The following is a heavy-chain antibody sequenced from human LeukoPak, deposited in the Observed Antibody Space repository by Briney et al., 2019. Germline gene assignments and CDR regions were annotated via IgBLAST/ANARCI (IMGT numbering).Heavy chain of an antibody. CDR2: IYYSGST. D-gene: IGHD2-2*01. CDR3: ARGLQYCSSTSCAPYAYYFDY. CDR1: GGSISSYY. V-gene: IGHV4-59*12. J-gene: IGHJ4*02. Sequence: SETLSLTCTVSGGSISSYYWSWIRQPPGKGLEWIGYIYYSGSTNYNPSLKSRVTISVDTSKNQFSLKLSSVTAADTAVYYCARGLQYCSSTSCAPYAYYFDYWGQGTLVTVSS.